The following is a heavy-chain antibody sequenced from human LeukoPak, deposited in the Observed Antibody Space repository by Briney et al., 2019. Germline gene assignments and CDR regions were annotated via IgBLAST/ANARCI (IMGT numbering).Heavy chain of an antibody. V-gene: IGHV3-23*01. CDR2: ISGSGGST. Sequence: GGSLRLSCAGSGFTFSSYGMSWVRQAPGNGLEWVSGISGSGGSTYYADSMKGRFTISRDNSKNTLFLQMNSLRDEDTAVYYCAKDPVYGSGQSHPSAYWGQGTLVTVSS. CDR1: GFTFSSYG. D-gene: IGHD3-3*01. CDR3: AKDPVYGSGQSHPSAY. J-gene: IGHJ4*02.